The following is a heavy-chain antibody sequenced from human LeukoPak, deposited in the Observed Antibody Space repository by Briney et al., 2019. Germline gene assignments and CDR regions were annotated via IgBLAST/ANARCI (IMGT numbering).Heavy chain of an antibody. CDR3: ARMRGGYSYIDGMDV. D-gene: IGHD5-18*01. CDR1: GFSLSTSGLR. CDR2: IDWHDDK. V-gene: IGHV2-70*04. Sequence: SGPALVKRTQTLTLTCTFSGFSLSTSGLRVNWIRQPPGKALEWLARIDWHDDKFYSTSLKTRLTISKDTSKNQVVLTMTNMDPVDTATYYCARMRGGYSYIDGMDVWGKGATVTVSS. J-gene: IGHJ6*04.